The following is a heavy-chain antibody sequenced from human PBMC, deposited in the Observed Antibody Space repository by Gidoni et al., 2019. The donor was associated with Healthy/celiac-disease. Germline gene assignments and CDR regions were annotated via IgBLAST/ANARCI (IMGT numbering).Heavy chain of an antibody. V-gene: IGHV3-48*02. J-gene: IGHJ4*02. CDR2: ISCISSTI. D-gene: IGHD3-3*01. Sequence: EVQLVESGGGLVQPGGSLRLSWAASGLTFSRDSMHWVRQAPGKGLEWVSYISCISSTIYYAASVKGRFTISRDNAKNSLYLQMNSLRDEDTAVYYCARLWSGYYTFDYWGQGTLVTVSS. CDR3: ARLWSGYYTFDY. CDR1: GLTFSRDS.